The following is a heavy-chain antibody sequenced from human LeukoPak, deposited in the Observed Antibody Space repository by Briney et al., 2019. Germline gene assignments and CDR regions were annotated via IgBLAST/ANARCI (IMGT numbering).Heavy chain of an antibody. Sequence: GGSLRLSCAASGFTFSSYWMHWVRQAPGEGLVWVSCISSDGRSTYYADSVQGRFTISRDNARNSLFLQMNSLTAEDTAVYYCAREIIAATLDGWGQGTLVIISS. CDR3: AREIIAATLDG. CDR2: ISSDGRST. CDR1: GFTFSSYW. D-gene: IGHD1-26*01. J-gene: IGHJ4*02. V-gene: IGHV3-74*01.